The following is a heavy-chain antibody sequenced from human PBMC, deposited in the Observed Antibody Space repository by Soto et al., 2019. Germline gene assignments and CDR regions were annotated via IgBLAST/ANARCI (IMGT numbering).Heavy chain of an antibody. CDR2: IYYSGST. J-gene: IGHJ4*02. Sequence: SETLSLTCTVSCGSISSYYWSWIRQPPGKGLEWIGYIYYSGSTNYNPSLKSRVTISVDTSKNQFSLKLSSVTAADTAVYYCARASTTVTTLDYWGQGTLVTVS. D-gene: IGHD4-17*01. V-gene: IGHV4-59*01. CDR3: ARASTTVTTLDY. CDR1: CGSISSYY.